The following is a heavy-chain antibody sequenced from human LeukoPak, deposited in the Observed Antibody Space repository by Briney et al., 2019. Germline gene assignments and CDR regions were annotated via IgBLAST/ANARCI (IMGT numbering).Heavy chain of an antibody. J-gene: IGHJ4*02. CDR1: GGSISSYY. CDR3: AFGDGYLRPFDY. CDR2: IYTSGST. V-gene: IGHV4-4*07. D-gene: IGHD5-24*01. Sequence: SETLSLTCTVSGGSISSYYWSWIRQPAGKGLEWIGRIYTSGSTNYNSSLKSRVTISVDTSKNQFSLKLTSVTAADTAVYYCAFGDGYLRPFDYWGQGTLVTVSS.